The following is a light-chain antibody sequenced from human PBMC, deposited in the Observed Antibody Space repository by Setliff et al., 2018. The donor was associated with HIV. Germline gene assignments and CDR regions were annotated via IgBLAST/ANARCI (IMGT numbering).Light chain of an antibody. CDR3: SSYTSSSTPLV. CDR2: DVS. J-gene: IGLJ1*01. Sequence: QSVLTQPASVSGSPGQSITISCTGTSSDVGGYNYVSWYQQHPGKAPKLMIYDVSNRPSGVSNRFSGSKSGNTASLTISGLQAEDEADYYCSSYTSSSTPLVFGTGTKGTVL. CDR1: SSDVGGYNY. V-gene: IGLV2-14*01.